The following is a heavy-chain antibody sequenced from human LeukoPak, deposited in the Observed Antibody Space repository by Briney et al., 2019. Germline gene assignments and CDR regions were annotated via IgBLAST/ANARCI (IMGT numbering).Heavy chain of an antibody. CDR2: ISSSGST. V-gene: IGHV4-61*02. D-gene: IGHD1-26*01. CDR3: ARRRPRATTGQLGSRTSYYFDY. CDR1: GGSISRGSYY. J-gene: IGHJ4*02. Sequence: PSETLSLTCTVSGGSISRGSYYWTWIRQPAGKGLEWIGRISSSGSTNYKSSLKSRVTMSVDTSKNQFSLKLSSVTAADTAVYYCARRRPRATTGQLGSRTSYYFDYWGQGTLVTVSS.